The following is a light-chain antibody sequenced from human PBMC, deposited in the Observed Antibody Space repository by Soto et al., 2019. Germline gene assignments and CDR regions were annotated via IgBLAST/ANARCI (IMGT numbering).Light chain of an antibody. CDR3: QQRSNWPPYT. V-gene: IGKV3-11*01. J-gene: IGKJ2*01. CDR1: QSVSSY. Sequence: EIVLTQSPSTLSLSPGDRATLSCRASQSVSSYLAWYQQKPGQAPRLLIDDASNRATGIPARFSGSGSGTAFALTITSLEPEDFAVYFCQQRSNWPPYTFGQGTKLEIK. CDR2: DAS.